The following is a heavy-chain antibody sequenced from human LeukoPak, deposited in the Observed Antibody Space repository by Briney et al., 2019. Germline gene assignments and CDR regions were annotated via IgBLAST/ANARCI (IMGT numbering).Heavy chain of an antibody. J-gene: IGHJ3*02. CDR1: GGTFSSYA. Sequence: SVKVSCKASGGTFSSYAISWVRQAPGQGLEWMGGIIPIFGTANYAQKFQGRVTITADKSTSTAYMELSSLRSEDTAVYYCARAGEMATITAAFDIWGQGTMVTVSS. D-gene: IGHD5-24*01. CDR3: ARAGEMATITAAFDI. V-gene: IGHV1-69*06. CDR2: IIPIFGTA.